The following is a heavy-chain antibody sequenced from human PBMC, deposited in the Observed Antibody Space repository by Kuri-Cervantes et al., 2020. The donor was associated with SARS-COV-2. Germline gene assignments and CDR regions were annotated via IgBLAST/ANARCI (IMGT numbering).Heavy chain of an antibody. CDR1: GGSFSGYY. V-gene: IGHV4-34*01. Sequence: SCAVYGGSFSGYYWSWIRQPPGKGLEWIGEINHRGSTNYNPSLKSRVTISVDTSKNQFSLKLSSVTAADTAVYYCARQMMSSITIFGVVITRNWFDPWGQGTLVTVSS. D-gene: IGHD3-3*01. J-gene: IGHJ5*02. CDR2: INHRGST. CDR3: ARQMMSSITIFGVVITRNWFDP.